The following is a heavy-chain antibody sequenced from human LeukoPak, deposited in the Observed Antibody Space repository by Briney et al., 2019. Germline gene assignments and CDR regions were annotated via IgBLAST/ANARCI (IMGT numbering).Heavy chain of an antibody. CDR1: GGPISSYY. V-gene: IGHV4-4*08. Sequence: SETLSLTCTVSGGPISSYYWSWIRQPPGKGLEWIGYIYSSESTNYNPSLKSRVTISVDTSKNQFSLKLSSVTAADTAVYYCARGTYGLFDYWGQGTLVTVSS. D-gene: IGHD2-8*01. CDR2: IYSSEST. CDR3: ARGTYGLFDY. J-gene: IGHJ4*02.